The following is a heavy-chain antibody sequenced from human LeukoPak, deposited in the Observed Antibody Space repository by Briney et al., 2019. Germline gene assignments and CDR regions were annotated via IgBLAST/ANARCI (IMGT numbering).Heavy chain of an antibody. V-gene: IGHV3-7*01. CDR2: IKQDGSEK. D-gene: IGHD3-10*01. CDR3: ARVRGYYFDY. CDR1: GFTFNNYE. J-gene: IGHJ4*02. Sequence: GGSLRLSCAASGFTFNNYETHWVRQAPGKGLEWVANIKQDGSEKYYVDSVKGRFTISRDNAKNSLYLQMNSLRAEDTAVYYCARVRGYYFDYWGQGTLVTVSS.